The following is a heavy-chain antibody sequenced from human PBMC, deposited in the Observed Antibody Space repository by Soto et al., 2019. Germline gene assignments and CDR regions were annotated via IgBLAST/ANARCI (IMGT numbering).Heavy chain of an antibody. CDR1: GDSISTYY. Sequence: QVQLQESGPGLVKPSETLSLTCTVSGDSISTYYWTWIRQAAGKGLEWIGYIHDSGSSKSNPSLKSRVTISVDTSKSQFSLKLTSVPAADTALYYCARTGCSGGSCPFDYWGQGTQVTVSS. CDR3: ARTGCSGGSCPFDY. CDR2: IHDSGSS. D-gene: IGHD2-15*01. V-gene: IGHV4-59*01. J-gene: IGHJ4*02.